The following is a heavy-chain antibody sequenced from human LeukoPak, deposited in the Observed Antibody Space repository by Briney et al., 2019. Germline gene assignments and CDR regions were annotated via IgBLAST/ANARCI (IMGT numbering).Heavy chain of an antibody. CDR3: ARRTYSSSWSTFFDY. D-gene: IGHD6-13*01. V-gene: IGHV4-39*01. Sequence: SETLSLTCTVSGGSISSSSYYWGWIRQPPGKGLEWIGSINYSGSTYNNPSPKSRVTISVDTSKNQFSLKLSSVTAADTAVYYCARRTYSSSWSTFFDYWGQGTLVTVSS. CDR2: INYSGST. CDR1: GGSISSSSYY. J-gene: IGHJ4*02.